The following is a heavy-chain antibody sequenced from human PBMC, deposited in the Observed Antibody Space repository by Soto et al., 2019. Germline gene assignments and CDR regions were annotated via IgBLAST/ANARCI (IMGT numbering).Heavy chain of an antibody. Sequence: QVQLVQSGAEVKKPGSSVKVSCKASGGTFSSYTISWVRQAPGQGLEWMGRIIPILGIANYAQKFQGRVTITAEKSTSTAYMELSSLRSEDTAVYYCARDLGDDYVWGGGYDYWGQGTLVTVSS. CDR3: ARDLGDDYVWGGGYDY. D-gene: IGHD3-16*01. CDR1: GGTFSSYT. V-gene: IGHV1-69*08. J-gene: IGHJ4*02. CDR2: IIPILGIA.